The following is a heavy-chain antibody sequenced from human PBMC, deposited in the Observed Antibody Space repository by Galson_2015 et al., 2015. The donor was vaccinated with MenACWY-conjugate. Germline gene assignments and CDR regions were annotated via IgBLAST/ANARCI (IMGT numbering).Heavy chain of an antibody. D-gene: IGHD6-6*01. J-gene: IGHJ4*02. CDR3: AKESIAATNEYYFDY. CDR1: GFTFSLYS. Sequence: SLRLSCAASGFTFSLYSMNWVRQAPGKGLEWVAVISYDGSNKYYADSVKGRFTISRDNSKNTLYLQMNSLRAEDTAVYYCAKESIAATNEYYFDYWGQGTLVTVSS. V-gene: IGHV3-30*18. CDR2: ISYDGSNK.